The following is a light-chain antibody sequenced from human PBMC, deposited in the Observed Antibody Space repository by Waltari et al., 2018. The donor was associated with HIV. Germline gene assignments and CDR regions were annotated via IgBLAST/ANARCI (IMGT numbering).Light chain of an antibody. J-gene: IGKJ5*01. CDR1: QSVSSN. CDR2: GAS. V-gene: IGKV3-15*01. CDR3: QQYNNWPPIT. Sequence: EIVMTQSPATLSVSPGERATLSCRASQSVSSNLAWYQHKPGQAPRRLIYGASTRATGIPARFSGSVSGTEFTLTISSLQSEDFAVYYCQQYNNWPPITFGQGTRLEIK.